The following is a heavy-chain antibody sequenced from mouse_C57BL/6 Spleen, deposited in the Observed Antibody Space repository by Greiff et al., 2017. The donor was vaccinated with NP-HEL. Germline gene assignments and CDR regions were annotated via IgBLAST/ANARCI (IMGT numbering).Heavy chain of an antibody. CDR1: GYSITSGYY. Sequence: DVQLQESGPGLVKPSQSLSLTCSVTGYSITSGYYWNWIRQFPGNKLEWMGYISYDGSNNYNPSLKNRISITRDTSKNQFFLKLNSVTTEDTATYYCAREGDYGSSYWYFDVWGTGTTVTVSS. J-gene: IGHJ1*03. CDR3: AREGDYGSSYWYFDV. V-gene: IGHV3-6*01. D-gene: IGHD1-1*01. CDR2: ISYDGSN.